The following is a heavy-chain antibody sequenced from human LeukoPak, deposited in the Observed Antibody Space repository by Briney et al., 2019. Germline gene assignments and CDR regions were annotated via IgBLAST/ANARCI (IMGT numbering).Heavy chain of an antibody. Sequence: GGSLRLSCAASGFSFSVYEIHWVRQAPGKGLEWISDISSSGTTTYYADSVKGRFTISRDNAKNSLYLQMNSLRAEDTAVYYCTTQTVASNFDYWGQRTLVTVSS. CDR3: TTQTVASNFDY. CDR1: GFSFSVYE. D-gene: IGHD6-19*01. V-gene: IGHV3-48*03. CDR2: ISSSGTTT. J-gene: IGHJ4*02.